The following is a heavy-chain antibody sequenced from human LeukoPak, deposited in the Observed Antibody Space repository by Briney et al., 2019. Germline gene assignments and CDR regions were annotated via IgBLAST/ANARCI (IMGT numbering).Heavy chain of an antibody. CDR3: ARGDYGDVFDY. CDR2: ISAYNGNT. Sequence: ASVKVSCKASGYTFTGYYMHWVRQAPGQGLEWMGWISAYNGNTNYAQKLQGRVTMTTDTSTSTAYMELRSLRSDDTAVYYCARGDYGDVFDYWGQGTLVTVSS. V-gene: IGHV1-18*04. J-gene: IGHJ4*02. CDR1: GYTFTGYY. D-gene: IGHD4-17*01.